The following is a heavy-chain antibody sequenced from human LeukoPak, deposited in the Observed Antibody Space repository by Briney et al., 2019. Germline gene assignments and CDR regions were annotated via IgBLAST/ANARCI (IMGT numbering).Heavy chain of an antibody. Sequence: GGSLRLSCAASGFTFDDYAMHWVRQAPGKGLEWVSGISWNSGSVGYADSVKGRFTISRDNAKNSLYLQMNSLRPEDMALYYCANGDGFDYWGQGTLVTVSS. V-gene: IGHV3-9*03. J-gene: IGHJ4*02. CDR3: ANGDGFDY. CDR2: ISWNSGSV. CDR1: GFTFDDYA.